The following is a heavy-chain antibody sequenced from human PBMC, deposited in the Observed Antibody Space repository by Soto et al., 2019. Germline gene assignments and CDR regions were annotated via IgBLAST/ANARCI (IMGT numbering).Heavy chain of an antibody. V-gene: IGHV3-33*01. Sequence: LRLSCAASGFTFSDYGMHCVLQAPVKWLEWVAVIWYDGSNKYYADSVKGRFTISRDNSKNTLYLQMNSLRAEDTAVYYCARDPLHYDILTGYSPNYFDFWGQGTLVTVSS. CDR1: GFTFSDYG. CDR2: IWYDGSNK. CDR3: ARDPLHYDILTGYSPNYFDF. J-gene: IGHJ4*02. D-gene: IGHD3-9*01.